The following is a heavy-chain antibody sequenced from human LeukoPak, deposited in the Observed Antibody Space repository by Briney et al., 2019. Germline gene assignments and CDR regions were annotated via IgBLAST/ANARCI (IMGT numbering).Heavy chain of an antibody. CDR1: GFSFNNYA. V-gene: IGHV3-23*01. D-gene: IGHD5-24*01. CDR2: ITGSADNT. CDR3: AKGPKLGDGYHCDY. Sequence: GGSLRLSCAASGFSFNNYALSWVRQAPGEGLEWVSTITGSADNTYYADSVKGRFTISRDISKNTLYLQMNSLRVEDTAVYYCAKGPKLGDGYHCDYWGQGTLVTVSS. J-gene: IGHJ4*02.